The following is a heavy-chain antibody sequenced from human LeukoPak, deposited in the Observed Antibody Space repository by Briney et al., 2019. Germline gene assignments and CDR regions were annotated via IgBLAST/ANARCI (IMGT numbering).Heavy chain of an antibody. J-gene: IGHJ4*02. CDR3: ARVWGMGYTADY. V-gene: IGHV3-33*01. CDR1: GFTFSSHG. CDR2: IWYDGSKK. D-gene: IGHD3-16*01. Sequence: GTSLRLSCAASGFTFSSHGMHWVRQAPGKGLEWVAVIWYDGSKKYYGDSMKGRFTISRDDSRNTLYLQMESLRVEDTAVYYCARVWGMGYTADYWGQGTLVTVSS.